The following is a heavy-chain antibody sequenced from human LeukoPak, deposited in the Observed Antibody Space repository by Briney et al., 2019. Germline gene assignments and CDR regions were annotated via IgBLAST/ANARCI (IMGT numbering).Heavy chain of an antibody. CDR1: GYTFTGYY. D-gene: IGHD4-11*01. V-gene: IGHV1-2*04. J-gene: IGHJ4*02. Sequence: GASVRVSCKASGYTFTGYYMHWVRQAPGQGLEWMGWINPNSGGTNYAQKFQGWVTMTRDTSISTAYMELSRLRSDDTAVYYCARGGSRLQVGVFDYWGQGTLVTVSS. CDR3: ARGGSRLQVGVFDY. CDR2: INPNSGGT.